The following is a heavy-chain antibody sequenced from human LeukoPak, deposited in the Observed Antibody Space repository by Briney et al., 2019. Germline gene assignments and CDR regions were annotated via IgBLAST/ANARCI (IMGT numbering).Heavy chain of an antibody. CDR1: GVTFSDYG. Sequence: PGGSLRLSCVASGVTFSDYGIHWVRQAPGKGLEWVSTIYSGGTTYYADSVMGRFTISRHNSRDTLYLQMNSLRAEDTAVYYCARVDTVMAYYFDLWGQGTLVTVSS. J-gene: IGHJ4*02. CDR2: IYSGGTT. V-gene: IGHV3-53*04. CDR3: ARVDTVMAYYFDL. D-gene: IGHD5-18*01.